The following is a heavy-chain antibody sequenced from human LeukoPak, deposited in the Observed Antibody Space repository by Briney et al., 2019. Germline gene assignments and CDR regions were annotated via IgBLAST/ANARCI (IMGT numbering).Heavy chain of an antibody. J-gene: IGHJ5*02. CDR2: IIPIFGTA. CDR3: ARAPSLVVTASPWLGWFDP. CDR1: GGTFSSYA. D-gene: IGHD2-21*02. V-gene: IGHV1-69*13. Sequence: SVKVSCKAAGGTFSSYAISWVRQAPGEGLEWMGGIIPIFGTAKYAQKFQGRVTITADELTRTAYMELSSLRSEDTAVYYCARAPSLVVTASPWLGWFDPWGQGTLVTASS.